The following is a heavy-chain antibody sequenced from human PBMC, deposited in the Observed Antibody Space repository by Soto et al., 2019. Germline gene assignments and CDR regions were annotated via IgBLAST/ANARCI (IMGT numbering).Heavy chain of an antibody. Sequence: QVQLVQSGAEVKKPGASVKVSCKASGYTFTSYGISWVRQAPGQGLEWMGWISAYNGNTNYAQKLQGRVTMTTDTPTSTAYMELRSLRSADTAVYYCARVRDYDILTGNWFDPWGQGTLVTVSS. V-gene: IGHV1-18*01. CDR1: GYTFTSYG. CDR2: ISAYNGNT. CDR3: ARVRDYDILTGNWFDP. D-gene: IGHD3-9*01. J-gene: IGHJ5*02.